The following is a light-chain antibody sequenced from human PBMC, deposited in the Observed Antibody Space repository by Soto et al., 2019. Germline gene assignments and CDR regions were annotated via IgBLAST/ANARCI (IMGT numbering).Light chain of an antibody. CDR2: DNS. CDR1: SSNIGAGYD. J-gene: IGLJ1*01. Sequence: VLTQPPSVSGAPGQRVTISCTGSSSNIGAGYDVHWYQQLPGTAPKLLIYDNSNRPSGVPDRFSGSKSGTSSSLAITGLQADDEADYYCQSYDSSLSAYVFGTGTKVTVL. CDR3: QSYDSSLSAYV. V-gene: IGLV1-40*01.